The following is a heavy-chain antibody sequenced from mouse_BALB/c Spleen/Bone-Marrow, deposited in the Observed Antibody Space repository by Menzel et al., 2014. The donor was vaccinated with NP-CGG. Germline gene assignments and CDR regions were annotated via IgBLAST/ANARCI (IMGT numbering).Heavy chain of an antibody. D-gene: IGHD1-1*01. CDR3: SSYVYGYYFDY. CDR2: IDPANVNT. V-gene: IGHV14-3*02. J-gene: IGHJ2*01. Sequence: EVQLQPSGASLLKLGASVKLSCTASGFNIKDTYMHWVKQRPEQGLEWIGRIDPANVNTKYDPKFQGKATITADTSSNTAYLQLSSLTSEDTAVYYCSSYVYGYYFDYWGQGTTLTVSS. CDR1: GFNIKDTY.